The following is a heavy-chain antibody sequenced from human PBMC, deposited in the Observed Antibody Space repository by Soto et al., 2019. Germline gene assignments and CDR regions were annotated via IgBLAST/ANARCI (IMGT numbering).Heavy chain of an antibody. D-gene: IGHD4-17*01. Sequence: GGSLILSCAASGFTFSSYWMHWVRQAPGKGLVWVSRINSDGSSTSYADSVKGRFTISRDNAKNSLYLQMNSLRAEDTAVYYCARVSDYGDYFDYWGQGTLVTVSS. CDR2: INSDGSST. CDR1: GFTFSSYW. CDR3: ARVSDYGDYFDY. J-gene: IGHJ4*02. V-gene: IGHV3-74*01.